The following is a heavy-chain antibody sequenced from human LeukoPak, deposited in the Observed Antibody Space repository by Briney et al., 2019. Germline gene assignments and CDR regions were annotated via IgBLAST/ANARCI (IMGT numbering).Heavy chain of an antibody. CDR1: GFTFSSYS. CDR3: ASGMIEFDY. J-gene: IGHJ4*02. Sequence: GGSLRLSCAASGFTFSSYSMNWVRQAPGKGLEWVANIKEDGGEMYYVDSVKGRFIISRDNAKNSVYLQMNILRVEDTAVYYCASGMIEFDYWGQGTLVTVSS. V-gene: IGHV3-7*01. D-gene: IGHD1-14*01. CDR2: IKEDGGEM.